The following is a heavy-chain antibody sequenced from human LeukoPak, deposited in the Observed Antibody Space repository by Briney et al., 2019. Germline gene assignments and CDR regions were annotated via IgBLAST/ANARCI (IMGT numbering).Heavy chain of an antibody. CDR1: GFTFSSYA. J-gene: IGHJ3*02. V-gene: IGHV3-23*01. CDR3: ARDSTLVLVVPAAAIGENDAFDI. D-gene: IGHD2-2*01. CDR2: ISGSGGST. Sequence: GGSLRLSCAASGFTFSSYAMSWVRQAPGKGLEWVSAISGSGGSTYYADSVKGRFTISRDNSKNTLYLQMNSLRAEDTAVYYCARDSTLVLVVPAAAIGENDAFDIWGQGTMVTVSS.